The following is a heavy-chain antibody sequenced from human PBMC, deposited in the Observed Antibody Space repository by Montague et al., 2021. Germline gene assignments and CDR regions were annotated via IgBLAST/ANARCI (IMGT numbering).Heavy chain of an antibody. D-gene: IGHD2-21*01. V-gene: IGHV3-7*01. J-gene: IGHJ4*01. Sequence: SLRLSYAASGFTFSNYWMSWVRQAPGKGLEWVANVKQDGSEKYYADSVKGRFTISRDNAKNSLYLQMNSLRAEDTAVYYCARDQGQGYCGGDCYVGLDYWGQGTLVTVSS. CDR2: VKQDGSEK. CDR3: ARDQGQGYCGGDCYVGLDY. CDR1: GFTFSNYW.